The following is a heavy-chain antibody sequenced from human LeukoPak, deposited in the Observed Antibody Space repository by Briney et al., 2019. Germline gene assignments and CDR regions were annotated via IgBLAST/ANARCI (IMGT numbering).Heavy chain of an antibody. CDR2: IIPIFGTA. CDR3: ASRTRFGELLLPPYYYYYGMDV. J-gene: IGHJ6*04. Sequence: SVKVSCKASGGTFSSYAISWVRQAPGQGLEWMGGIIPIFGTANYAQKFQGRVTITAAESTSTAYMELSSPRSEDTAVYCCASRTRFGELLLPPYYYYYGMDVWGKGTTVTVSS. V-gene: IGHV1-69*01. D-gene: IGHD3-10*01. CDR1: GGTFSSYA.